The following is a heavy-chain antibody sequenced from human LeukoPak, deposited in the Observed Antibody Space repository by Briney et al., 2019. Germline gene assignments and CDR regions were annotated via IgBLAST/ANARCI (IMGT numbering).Heavy chain of an antibody. J-gene: IGHJ5*02. CDR1: GGSISSGDHY. CDR2: TYYSGNP. Sequence: SQTLSLTCTVPGGSISSGDHYWSWIRQHPGKGLEWIGYTYYSGNPFYNPSLKSRLTITVDTSKNQFSLKLSSVTAADTAVYYCARDSRGSGSWWWFDPWGQGTLVTVSS. CDR3: ARDSRGSGSWWWFDP. D-gene: IGHD3-10*01. V-gene: IGHV4-31*03.